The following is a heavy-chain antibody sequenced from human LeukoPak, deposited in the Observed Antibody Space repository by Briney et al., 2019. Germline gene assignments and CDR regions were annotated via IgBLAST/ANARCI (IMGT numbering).Heavy chain of an antibody. CDR2: IYYSGST. CDR1: GGSIGSSNYF. D-gene: IGHD6-13*01. CDR3: ARLSSSWILDY. V-gene: IGHV4-39*01. Sequence: SETLSLTCTVSGGSIGSSNYFWGWIRQPPGKGLEWIGSIYYSGSTYYNPSLKSRVTISVDTSKNQFSLNLNSVAAADTAVYYCARLSSSWILDYWGQGTLVTVSS. J-gene: IGHJ4*02.